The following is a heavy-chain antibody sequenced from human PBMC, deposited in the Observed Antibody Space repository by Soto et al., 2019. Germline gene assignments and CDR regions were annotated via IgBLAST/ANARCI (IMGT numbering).Heavy chain of an antibody. D-gene: IGHD3-10*01. Sequence: SETLSLTCTVSGGSISSGGYYWSWIRQHPGKGLEWIGYIYYSGSTYYNPSLKSRVTISVDTSKNQFSLKLSSVTAADTAVYYCARYYYGPDAFDIWGQGTMVTVSS. CDR2: IYYSGST. V-gene: IGHV4-31*03. CDR3: ARYYYGPDAFDI. J-gene: IGHJ3*02. CDR1: GGSISSGGYY.